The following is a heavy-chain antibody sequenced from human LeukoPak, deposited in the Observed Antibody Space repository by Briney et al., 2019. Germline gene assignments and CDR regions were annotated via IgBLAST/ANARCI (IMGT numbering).Heavy chain of an antibody. CDR2: IYSGGGT. D-gene: IGHD3-3*01. CDR1: GFTVSNYY. J-gene: IGHJ4*02. Sequence: GRSLRLSCAASGFTVSNYYMTWVRQAPGEGLELVSVIYSGGGTYYADSGKGRFTISRDNSENTLYLQMNSLRAEDTAVYYCARVPFYDFWSGPGYFDYWGQGILVTVSP. CDR3: ARVPFYDFWSGPGYFDY. V-gene: IGHV3-66*01.